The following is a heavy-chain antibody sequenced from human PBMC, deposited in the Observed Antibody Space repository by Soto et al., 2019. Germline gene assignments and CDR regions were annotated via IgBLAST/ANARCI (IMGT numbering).Heavy chain of an antibody. CDR2: IWYDGSNK. V-gene: IGHV3-33*01. CDR3: ARDRVVPAAMIDY. CDR1: GFTFSSYG. D-gene: IGHD2-2*01. Sequence: QVQLVESGGGVVQPGRSLRLSCAASGFTFSSYGMHWVRQAPGKGLEWVAVIWYDGSNKYYADSVKGRFTISRDNSKNTLYLQMNSLRAEDRAVYYCARDRVVPAAMIDYWGQGTLVTVSS. J-gene: IGHJ4*02.